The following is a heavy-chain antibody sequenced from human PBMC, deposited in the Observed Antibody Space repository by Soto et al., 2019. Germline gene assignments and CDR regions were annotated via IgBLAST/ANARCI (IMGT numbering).Heavy chain of an antibody. V-gene: IGHV1-2*02. J-gene: IGHJ6*03. D-gene: IGHD5-12*01. CDR1: GDSFNDYY. Sequence: VQLAQSGAEVKKPGASVKVSCKTSGDSFNDYYIHWVRQAPGQGLEWMGWINPNGGATKYAQKFQGRVTVTRDTSIRTVYMELSSVRSDDTAVYYCARESGGATATLDYYYFYMDVWGKGTKVTVSS. CDR2: INPNGGAT. CDR3: ARESGGATATLDYYYFYMDV.